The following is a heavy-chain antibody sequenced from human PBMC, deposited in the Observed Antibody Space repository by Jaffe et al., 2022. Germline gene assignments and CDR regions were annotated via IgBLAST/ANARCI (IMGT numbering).Heavy chain of an antibody. CDR1: GYTFTSYG. V-gene: IGHV1-18*01. J-gene: IGHJ3*02. CDR2: ISGYNGNR. Sequence: QVQLVQSGAEVKKPGASVKVSCKASGYTFTSYGISWVRQAPGQGLEWMGWISGYNGNRDSAQKLQGRVTLTTDTSTTTAYMELRSLRSDDTALYYCARGTALGGLIAHDAFDIWGQGTMVTVSS. CDR3: ARGTALGGLIAHDAFDI. D-gene: IGHD3-16*02.